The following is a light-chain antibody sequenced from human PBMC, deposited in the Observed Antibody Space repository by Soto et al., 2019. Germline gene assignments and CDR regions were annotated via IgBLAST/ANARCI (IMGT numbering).Light chain of an antibody. J-gene: IGKJ5*01. Sequence: EIVLTQSPATLSLSPGERATLSCGASQSVSSSHVAWYQQKPGLAAGLLIYDASSRATGIPDRFSGSGSGTGFPLTSSRLEPEDFAVYYCQQYCSSPITLGQGTRLEMK. CDR1: QSVSSSH. V-gene: IGKV3D-20*01. CDR2: DAS. CDR3: QQYCSSPIT.